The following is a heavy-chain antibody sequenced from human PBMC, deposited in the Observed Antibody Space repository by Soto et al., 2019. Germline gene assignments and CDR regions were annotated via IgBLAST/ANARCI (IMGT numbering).Heavy chain of an antibody. CDR1: VCTFSSYA. D-gene: IGHD3-22*01. V-gene: IGHV1-69*06. Sequence: SVKVSCQASVCTFSSYASSWLRQAPGQGLEWMGGIIPIFGTANYAQKFQGRVTITADKSTSTAYMELSSLRSEDTAVYYCARDFGYYDSSGNMDVWGQGTTVTVSS. CDR3: ARDFGYYDSSGNMDV. J-gene: IGHJ6*02. CDR2: IIPIFGTA.